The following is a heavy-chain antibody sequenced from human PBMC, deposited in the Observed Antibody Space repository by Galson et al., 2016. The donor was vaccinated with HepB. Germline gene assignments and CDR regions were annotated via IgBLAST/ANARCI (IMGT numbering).Heavy chain of an antibody. CDR2: ISGSTTYI. CDR1: GFTFGDYT. J-gene: IGHJ6*02. Sequence: SLRLSCAGSGFTFGDYTINWVRQAPGKGLEWVSSISGSTTYIHYADSLKGRVTISRDNAKNSLFLQMNSLRDEDTAVYYCATLGSYSGSFQSYGLDVWGQGTTVTVSS. CDR3: ATLGSYSGSFQSYGLDV. V-gene: IGHV3-21*01. D-gene: IGHD1-26*01.